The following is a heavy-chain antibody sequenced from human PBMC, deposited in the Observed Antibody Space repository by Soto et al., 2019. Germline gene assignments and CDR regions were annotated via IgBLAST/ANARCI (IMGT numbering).Heavy chain of an antibody. D-gene: IGHD3-3*01. J-gene: IGHJ3*02. V-gene: IGHV3-74*01. Sequence: EVQLVESGGGLVQPGGSLRLSCAASGFTFSSYWMHWVRQAPGKGLVWVSRINNDGSSTSYADSVKGRFTISRDNAKNTLELQMNSLRAEDTAVYYCARAIFGTNAFDIWGQGTMVTVSS. CDR1: GFTFSSYW. CDR2: INNDGSST. CDR3: ARAIFGTNAFDI.